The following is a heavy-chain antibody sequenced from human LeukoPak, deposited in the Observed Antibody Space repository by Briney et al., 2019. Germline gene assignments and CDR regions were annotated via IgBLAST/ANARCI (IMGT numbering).Heavy chain of an antibody. J-gene: IGHJ4*02. Sequence: SETLSLTCTVSGGSISSYYWSWIRQPPGKGLEWIGYIYYSGSTNYNPSLRSRVTISVDTSKNQFSLKLSSVTAADTAVYYCARGRQLQGYWGQGTLVTVSS. D-gene: IGHD6-6*01. V-gene: IGHV4-59*01. CDR3: ARGRQLQGY. CDR2: IYYSGST. CDR1: GGSISSYY.